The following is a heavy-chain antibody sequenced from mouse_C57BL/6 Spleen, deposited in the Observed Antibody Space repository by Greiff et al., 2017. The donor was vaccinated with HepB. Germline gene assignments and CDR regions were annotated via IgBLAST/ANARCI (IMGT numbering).Heavy chain of an antibody. J-gene: IGHJ4*01. V-gene: IGHV1-81*01. D-gene: IGHD1-1*01. Sequence: QVQLQQSGAELARPGASVKLSCKASGYTFTSYGISWVKQRTGQGLEWIGEIYPRSGNTYYNEKFKGKATLTADKSSSTAYMELRSLTSEDSAVYFCARMGLFTTVVPHYAMDYWGQGTSVTVSS. CDR3: ARMGLFTTVVPHYAMDY. CDR2: IYPRSGNT. CDR1: GYTFTSYG.